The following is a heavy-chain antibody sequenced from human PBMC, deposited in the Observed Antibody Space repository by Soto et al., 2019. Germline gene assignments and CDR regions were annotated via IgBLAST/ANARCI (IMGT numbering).Heavy chain of an antibody. CDR2: IVPMFAAP. V-gene: IGHV1-69*12. J-gene: IGHJ6*02. D-gene: IGHD2-21*01. CDR1: GCTLSSFA. Sequence: QVLLVQSGAEVKKPGSSVRVSCKTSGCTLSSFAISWVRLAPGQGLEWMGVIVPMFAAPTYAQKFQGRVSITADESTRTAYMELSRLRSDDTAVYYCARDRVMRGNAYYYGMDVWGQGTTVTVSS. CDR3: ARDRVMRGNAYYYGMDV.